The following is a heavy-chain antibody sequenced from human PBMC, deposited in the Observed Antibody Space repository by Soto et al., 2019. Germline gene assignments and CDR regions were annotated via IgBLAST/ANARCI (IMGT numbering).Heavy chain of an antibody. CDR3: ARQSLTGSESDWYFDL. D-gene: IGHD3-9*01. CDR1: GGTFSYT. J-gene: IGHJ2*01. V-gene: IGHV1-69*02. CDR2: IIPILGIT. Sequence: QVQLVQSGAEVKKPGSSVKVSCKASGGTFSYTISWVRQAPGQGLEWMGRIIPILGITNYAQKFQRRVTITADKSTSTAYMELSSMRSEDTAVYSGARQSLTGSESDWYFDLLGRGTLVTASS.